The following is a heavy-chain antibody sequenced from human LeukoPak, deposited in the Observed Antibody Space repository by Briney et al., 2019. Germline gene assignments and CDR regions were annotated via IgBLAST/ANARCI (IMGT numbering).Heavy chain of an antibody. D-gene: IGHD1-1*01. CDR1: GGSINSHNW. CDR3: ARSWNDGDSFPLDY. V-gene: IGHV4-4*02. CDR2: IYHSGST. J-gene: IGHJ4*02. Sequence: SGTLSLTCAVSGGSINSHNWWTWVRQPPGKGLEWIGEIYHSGSTTYNPSLSSRVVISLDKSKNQFSLRLSSVTAADTAVYYCARSWNDGDSFPLDYWGQGALVTVSS.